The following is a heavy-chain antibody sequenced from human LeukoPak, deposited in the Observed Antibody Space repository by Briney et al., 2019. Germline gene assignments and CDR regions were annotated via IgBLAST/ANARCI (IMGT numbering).Heavy chain of an antibody. CDR2: ISAYNGNT. V-gene: IGHV1-18*01. D-gene: IGHD6-13*01. CDR3: ARDSIAAAETYYYYGMDV. CDR1: GGTFSSYA. Sequence: GASVKVSCKASGGTFSSYAISWVRQAPGQGLEWMGWISAYNGNTNYAQKLQGRVTMTTDTSTSTAYMELRSLRSDDTAVYYCARDSIAAAETYYYYGMDVWGQGTTVTVSS. J-gene: IGHJ6*02.